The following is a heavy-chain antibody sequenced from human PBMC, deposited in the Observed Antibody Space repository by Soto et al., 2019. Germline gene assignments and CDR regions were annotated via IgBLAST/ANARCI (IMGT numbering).Heavy chain of an antibody. J-gene: IGHJ1*01. CDR3: ARGRGSTWPEYFQH. CDR1: GGTFSTYT. CDR2: IIPIIGII. D-gene: IGHD6-13*01. V-gene: IGHV1-2*04. Sequence: ASVKVSCKASGGTFSTYTITWVRQAPGQGLEWMGRIIPIIGIINYAQKFQGWVTMTRDTSISTAYMELSRLRSDDTAVYYCARGRGSTWPEYFQHWGHGTPVTVSS.